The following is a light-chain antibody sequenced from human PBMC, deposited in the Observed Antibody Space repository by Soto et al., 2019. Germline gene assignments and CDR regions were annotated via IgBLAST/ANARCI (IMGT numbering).Light chain of an antibody. V-gene: IGKV1-5*03. CDR3: QQYSLLSLS. Sequence: DIQMTQSPSTLSASVGDRVTITCRASQSISSWLAWYQQKPGKAPKLLIQKASSLESGVPSRFSGSGSGTVFTLSLRSFLRDDFATDFCQQYSLLSLSFAGGTNEEIK. CDR2: KAS. J-gene: IGKJ4*01. CDR1: QSISSW.